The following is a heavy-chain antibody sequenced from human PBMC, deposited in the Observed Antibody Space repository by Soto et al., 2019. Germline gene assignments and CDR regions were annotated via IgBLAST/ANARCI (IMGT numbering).Heavy chain of an antibody. CDR1: GGAISSDY. Sequence: SETLSLTWTVSGGAISSDYWSWIRQPPGKGLEWIGYIYNSGSTNYNPSLKSRVTISVDTSKNQFSLKLSSVTAADTAVYYCARGSTGYSSSWYRYWGQGTLVTVS. D-gene: IGHD6-13*01. V-gene: IGHV4-59*08. J-gene: IGHJ4*02. CDR2: IYNSGST. CDR3: ARGSTGYSSSWYRY.